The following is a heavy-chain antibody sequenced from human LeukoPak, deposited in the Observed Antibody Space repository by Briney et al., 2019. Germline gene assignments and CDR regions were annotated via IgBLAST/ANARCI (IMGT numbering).Heavy chain of an antibody. CDR3: ARDPPYCSGGSCYSSYYFDY. D-gene: IGHD2-15*01. CDR2: INPSGGST. Sequence: ASVKVSCKASGYTFTSYYMHWVRQAPGQGLEWMGIINPSGGSTSYPQKFQGRVTMTRDTSTSTVYMELSSLRSEDTAVYYCARDPPYCSGGSCYSSYYFDYWGQGTLVTVSS. J-gene: IGHJ4*02. CDR1: GYTFTSYY. V-gene: IGHV1-46*01.